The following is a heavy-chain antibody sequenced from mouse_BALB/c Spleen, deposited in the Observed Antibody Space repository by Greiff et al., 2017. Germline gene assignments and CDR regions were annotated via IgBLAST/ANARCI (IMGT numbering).Heavy chain of an antibody. D-gene: IGHD2-4*01. CDR3: ARQRIYYDTDGGFDD. V-gene: IGHV5-6*01. Sequence: EVQGVESGGDLVKPGGSLKLSCAASGFTFSSYGMSWVRQTPDKRLEWVATISSGGSYTYYPDSVKGRFTISRDNAKNTLYLQMSSLKSEDTAMYYCARQRIYYDTDGGFDDWGEGTTLTVSS. J-gene: IGHJ2*01. CDR1: GFTFSSYG. CDR2: ISSGGSYT.